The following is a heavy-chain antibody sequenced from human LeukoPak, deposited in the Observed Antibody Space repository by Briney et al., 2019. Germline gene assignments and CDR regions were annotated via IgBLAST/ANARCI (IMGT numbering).Heavy chain of an antibody. Sequence: PGGSLRLSCAASGFTVSSYGMHWVRQAPGKGLEWVAFIRYDGSNKYYADSVKGRFTISRDNSKNTLYLQMNSLRAEDTAVYYCAKDSPRSSSWYGNFQHWGQGTLVTVSS. CDR2: IRYDGSNK. CDR1: GFTVSSYG. V-gene: IGHV3-30*02. CDR3: AKDSPRSSSWYGNFQH. D-gene: IGHD6-13*01. J-gene: IGHJ1*01.